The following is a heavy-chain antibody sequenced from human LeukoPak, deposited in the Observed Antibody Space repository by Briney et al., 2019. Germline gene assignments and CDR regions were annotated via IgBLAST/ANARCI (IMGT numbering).Heavy chain of an antibody. Sequence: GGSLRLSRASSLFTFSSYTMNWVRQAPGKGLEWVSSISSSSSYMYYADSVKGRFTISRDNAKNSLYLQMNSLRAEDTAVYYCARDRDVPAIGMDVWGQGTTVTVSS. CDR3: ARDRDVPAIGMDV. CDR1: LFTFSSYT. CDR2: ISSSSSYM. J-gene: IGHJ6*02. V-gene: IGHV3-21*06.